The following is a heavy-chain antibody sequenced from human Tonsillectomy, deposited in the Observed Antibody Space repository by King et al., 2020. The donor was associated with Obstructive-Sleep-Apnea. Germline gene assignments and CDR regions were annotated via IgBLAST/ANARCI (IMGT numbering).Heavy chain of an antibody. V-gene: IGHV3-72*01. J-gene: IGHJ4*02. Sequence: VQLVESGGGSVQTGGSLRLSCEASGFTFSEHYMEGVRQAPGKGPEWVGRIKNKDCKYATEYAASVKGRITISRDDSQNSLYLPMNSPRSEDTAVYYCAKDLGSPTVGTQWGQGTPVTV. CDR2: IKNKDCKYAT. CDR3: AKDLGSPTVGTQ. D-gene: IGHD4-23*01. CDR1: GFTFSEHY.